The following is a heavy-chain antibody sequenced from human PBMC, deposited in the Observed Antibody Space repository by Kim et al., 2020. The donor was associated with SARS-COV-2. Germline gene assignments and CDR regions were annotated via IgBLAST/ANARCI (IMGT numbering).Heavy chain of an antibody. CDR3: ARSGYCIGGSCYNWFDP. Sequence: ASVKVSCKASGYTFTSYAMHWVRQAPGQRPEWMGWINGGNGYTKYSQEFQGRVNITRDTSASTAYMELSSLRSEDTAVYYCARSGYCIGGSCYNWFDPWGQGTLVTVSS. V-gene: IGHV1-3*01. D-gene: IGHD2-15*01. CDR2: INGGNGYT. CDR1: GYTFTSYA. J-gene: IGHJ5*02.